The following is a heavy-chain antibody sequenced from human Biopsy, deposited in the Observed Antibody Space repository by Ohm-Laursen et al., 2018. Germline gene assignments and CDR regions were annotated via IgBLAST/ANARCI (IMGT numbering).Heavy chain of an antibody. V-gene: IGHV4-59*11. D-gene: IGHD4-23*01. J-gene: IGHJ1*01. CDR2: ISHTGYN. Sequence: SETLSLTCTVSGGSFTGHYWTWIRQPPGKGLEWIGHISHTGYNSYKSSLKSRVTISLDTSRKHFSLRLTSLAAADTAVYYCARGSNEYGGLYFPHWGQGTLVTVSS. CDR1: GGSFTGHY. CDR3: ARGSNEYGGLYFPH.